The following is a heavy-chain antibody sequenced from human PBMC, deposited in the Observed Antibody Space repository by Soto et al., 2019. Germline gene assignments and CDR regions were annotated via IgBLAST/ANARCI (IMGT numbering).Heavy chain of an antibody. D-gene: IGHD1-1*01. CDR1: GFTFSSYS. CDR3: ARVYTTGTPRPYYYYGMDV. V-gene: IGHV3-21*01. CDR2: ISSSSSYI. J-gene: IGHJ6*02. Sequence: GGSLRLSCAASGFTFSSYSMNWVRQAPGKGLEWVSSISSSSSYIYYADSVKGRFTISRDNAKNSLYLQMNSLRAEDTAVYYCARVYTTGTPRPYYYYGMDVWGQGTKVTVSS.